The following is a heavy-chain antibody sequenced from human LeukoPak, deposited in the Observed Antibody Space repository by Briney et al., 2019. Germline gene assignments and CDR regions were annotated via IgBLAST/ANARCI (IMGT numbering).Heavy chain of an antibody. D-gene: IGHD3-16*01. Sequence: SEALSLTCAVYGESFSGYYWSWIRQPPGKGLEWIGEINHSGNTNYNPSLKSRVTISLVTTKNQFSLNLNSVTAADTAVYYCARGGRVGDYAPFDYWGQGTLVTVSS. J-gene: IGHJ4*02. CDR1: GESFSGYY. CDR2: INHSGNT. V-gene: IGHV4-34*01. CDR3: ARGGRVGDYAPFDY.